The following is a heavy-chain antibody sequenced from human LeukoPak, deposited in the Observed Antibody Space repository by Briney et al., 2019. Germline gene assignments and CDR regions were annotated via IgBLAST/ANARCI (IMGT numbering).Heavy chain of an antibody. CDR3: AKRLSNWGSVDS. V-gene: IGHV3-23*01. CDR2: ISGSGSST. J-gene: IGHJ4*02. CDR1: GFTFSSYA. Sequence: GGSLRLSCAASGFTFSSYAMSWVRQAPGEGLEWVSGISGSGSSTYCADSVKGRFTISRDNSKNTLYLQMNSLRAEDTAVYYCAKRLSNWGSVDSWGQGTLVTVSS. D-gene: IGHD7-27*01.